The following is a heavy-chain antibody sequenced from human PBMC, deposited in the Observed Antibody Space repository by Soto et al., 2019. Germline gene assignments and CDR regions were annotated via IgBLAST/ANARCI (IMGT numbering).Heavy chain of an antibody. J-gene: IGHJ1*01. CDR2: ISGSGGST. V-gene: IGHV3-23*01. Sequence: EVQLLESGGGLVQPGGSLRLSCAASGFTFSSYAMSWVRQAPGKGLEWVSDISGSGGSTYYADSVKGRFTISRDNSKNALYLQMNSLRAEDTAVYYGAKGGRAWGYGDVYFQHWGQGTLVTVSS. D-gene: IGHD4-17*01. CDR1: GFTFSSYA. CDR3: AKGGRAWGYGDVYFQH.